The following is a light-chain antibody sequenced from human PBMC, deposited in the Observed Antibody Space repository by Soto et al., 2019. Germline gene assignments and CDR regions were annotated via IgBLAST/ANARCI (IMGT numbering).Light chain of an antibody. CDR3: QQYYHWRT. J-gene: IGKJ1*01. CDR1: QSISTN. Sequence: EIVMTQSPATLSVSPGERATLSCRASQSISTNLAWYQHRPGQAPGLLIYGASTRATGISARFSGSGSGTEFTLTISSLQSEDFAVYYCQQYYHWRTFGQGTKVEF. CDR2: GAS. V-gene: IGKV3-15*01.